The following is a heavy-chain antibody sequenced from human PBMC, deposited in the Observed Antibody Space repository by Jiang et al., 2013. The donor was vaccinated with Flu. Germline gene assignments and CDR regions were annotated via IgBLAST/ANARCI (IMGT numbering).Heavy chain of an antibody. D-gene: IGHD3-22*01. V-gene: IGHV3-33*01. J-gene: IGHJ6*04. CDR1: GFTFSTYG. Sequence: QLVESGGGVVRPGRSLRLSCAASGFTFSTYGMHWVRQAPGKGLEWVAVIWYDGTNKYYADSVKGRFTISRDNSNNTLCLQMNSLRGDDTAVYYCAREWYDSNAYPIYYYGMDVWGKGTTVTVSS. CDR3: AREWYDSNAYPIYYYGMDV. CDR2: IWYDGTNK.